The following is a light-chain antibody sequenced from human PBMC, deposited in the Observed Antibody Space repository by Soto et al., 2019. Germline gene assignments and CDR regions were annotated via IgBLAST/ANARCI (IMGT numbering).Light chain of an antibody. CDR1: QSVSSY. CDR2: DAS. V-gene: IGKV3-11*01. Sequence: EIVLTQSPATLSLSPGERATLSCRASQSVSSYLAWYQQKPGQAPRLLIYDASNRATGIPARFSGSGSGTDFTLTISSLEPEDFAVYYCHQRSIWPLYTFGQGTKLEIK. CDR3: HQRSIWPLYT. J-gene: IGKJ2*01.